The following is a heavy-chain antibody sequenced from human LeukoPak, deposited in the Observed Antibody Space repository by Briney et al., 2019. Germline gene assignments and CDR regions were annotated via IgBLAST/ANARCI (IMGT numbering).Heavy chain of an antibody. J-gene: IGHJ4*02. CDR1: GYSISSGYY. CDR3: ARLERPYYFDY. Sequence: SETLSLTCAISGYSISSGYYWGWIRQPPGKVLEWIGSIYHSGSTYYNPSLKSRVTISVDTSKNQFSLKLSSVTAADTAVYYCARLERPYYFDYWGQGTLVTVSS. CDR2: IYHSGST. V-gene: IGHV4-38-2*01. D-gene: IGHD1-1*01.